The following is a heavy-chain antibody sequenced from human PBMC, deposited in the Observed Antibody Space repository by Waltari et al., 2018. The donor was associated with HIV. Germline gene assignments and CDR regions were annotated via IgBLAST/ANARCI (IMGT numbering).Heavy chain of an antibody. J-gene: IGHJ4*02. CDR3: VEGRLGSRGFDY. CDR1: GFTFTSDS. D-gene: IGHD3-10*01. Sequence: EVQLVESGGGLVLPGGSLRLSCAASGFTFTSDSRKGVRQAPGKGREWVSYISGGNRTIHYADSVKGRFTISRDNAKSSLYLQMNNLRDDDTAIYDCVEGRLGSRGFDYWGQGTLVTVS. V-gene: IGHV3-48*02. CDR2: ISGGNRTI.